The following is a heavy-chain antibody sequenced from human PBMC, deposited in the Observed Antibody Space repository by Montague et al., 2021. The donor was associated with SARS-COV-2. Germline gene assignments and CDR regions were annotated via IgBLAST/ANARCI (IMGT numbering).Heavy chain of an antibody. CDR1: GFTFSGYA. CDR3: ANLWVIEEVTIFGVVTTHNWFDP. CDR2: ISGSGGST. V-gene: IGHV3-23*01. Sequence: SLRLSCAASGFTFSGYAMSWVRQAPGKGLEWVSAISGSGGSTYYADSVKGRFTISRDNSKNTLYLQMNSLRAEDTAVYYCANLWVIEEVTIFGVVTTHNWFDPWGQGTLVTVSS. D-gene: IGHD3-3*01. J-gene: IGHJ5*02.